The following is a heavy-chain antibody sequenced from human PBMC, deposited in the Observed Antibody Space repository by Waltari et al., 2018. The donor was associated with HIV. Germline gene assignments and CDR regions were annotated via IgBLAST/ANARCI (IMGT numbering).Heavy chain of an antibody. CDR2: IRSNGGAI. Sequence: EVQLVEAGGDLVPFGGSLGRSCDVSGFDFYPYEMNWVRQAPGQGLEWIGYIRSNGGAIHYADSVRGRFTISRDNAKSSLYLQMNSLRGEDTAIYYCARDDLIVRRPFGIWGQGTMVTV. J-gene: IGHJ3*02. CDR3: ARDDLIVRRPFGI. CDR1: GFDFYPYE. D-gene: IGHD3-16*02. V-gene: IGHV3-48*03.